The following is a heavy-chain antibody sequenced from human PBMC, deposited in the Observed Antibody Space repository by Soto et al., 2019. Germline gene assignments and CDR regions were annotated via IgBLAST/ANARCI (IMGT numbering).Heavy chain of an antibody. CDR2: VYYSGGA. CDR1: GVSIHNSHSF. V-gene: IGHV4-39*01. Sequence: SETLSLTCAVSGVSIHNSHSFWAWIRQPPGKGLEFIGSVYYSGGANYNPSLKSRVTISVDTSKNQLSLRVNSVTAADTAVYYCGRVVEGATRHTDFDSWGQGTLVTVSS. J-gene: IGHJ5*01. D-gene: IGHD2-15*01. CDR3: GRVVEGATRHTDFDS.